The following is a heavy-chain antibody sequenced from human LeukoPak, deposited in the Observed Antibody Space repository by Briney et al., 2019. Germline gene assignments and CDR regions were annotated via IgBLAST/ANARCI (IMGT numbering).Heavy chain of an antibody. CDR2: INPNSGGT. CDR1: GYTFTGYY. D-gene: IGHD5-12*01. Sequence: GASVKVSCKASGYTFTGYYMHWVRQAPGQGLEWMGWINPNSGGTNYAQKFQGRVTMTRDTSISTAYMELSRLRSDDTAVYYYARVIGVATIPTNWGQGTLVTVSS. J-gene: IGHJ4*02. CDR3: ARVIGVATIPTN. V-gene: IGHV1-2*02.